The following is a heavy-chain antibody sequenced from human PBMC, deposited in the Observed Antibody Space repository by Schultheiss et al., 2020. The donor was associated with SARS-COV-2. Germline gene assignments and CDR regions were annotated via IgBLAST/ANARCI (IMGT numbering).Heavy chain of an antibody. Sequence: GGSLRLSCAASGFTFSSYAMSWVRQAPGKGLEWVSAISGSGGSTYYADSVKGRFTISRDNSKNTLYLQMNSLRAEDTAVYYCAKDLLPEGYSSGWLDAFDLLGHGTLFPVS. J-gene: IGHJ3*01. CDR1: GFTFSSYA. CDR2: ISGSGGST. CDR3: AKDLLPEGYSSGWLDAFDL. V-gene: IGHV3-23*01. D-gene: IGHD6-19*01.